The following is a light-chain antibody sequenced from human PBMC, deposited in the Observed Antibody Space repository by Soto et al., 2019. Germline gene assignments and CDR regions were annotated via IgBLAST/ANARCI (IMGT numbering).Light chain of an antibody. CDR2: DAY. CDR3: QQYGSSPS. CDR1: PSVSTNY. J-gene: IGKJ4*01. V-gene: IGKV3D-20*01. Sequence: EIVLTQSPATLSLSPGERATLYCGASPSVSTNYFAWYQQKPGLAPRLLIYDAYRRATGISDRFSGSGSGTDFILTISRLEPEDFTVYYCQQYGSSPSFGGGTKVEIK.